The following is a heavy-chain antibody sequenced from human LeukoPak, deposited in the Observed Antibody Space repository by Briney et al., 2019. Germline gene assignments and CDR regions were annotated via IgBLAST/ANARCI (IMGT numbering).Heavy chain of an antibody. CDR2: ISAYNGNT. V-gene: IGHV1-18*01. CDR3: ARVIGLVINWYFDL. D-gene: IGHD3-9*01. CDR1: GYTFTSYG. J-gene: IGHJ2*01. Sequence: GASVKVSCKASGYTFTSYGISWVRQAPGQGLEWMGWISAYNGNTNYAQKLQGRVTMTTDTSTSTAYMELRSLRSDDTAVYYCARVIGLVINWYFDLWGRGTQVTVSS.